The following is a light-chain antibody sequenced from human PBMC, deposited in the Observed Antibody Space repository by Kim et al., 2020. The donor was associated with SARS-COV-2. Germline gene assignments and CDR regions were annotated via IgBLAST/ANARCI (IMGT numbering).Light chain of an antibody. CDR3: NSRESSANHWM. J-gene: IGLJ3*02. V-gene: IGLV3-19*01. CDR2: GKN. Sequence: ALGQTVRIPCQGDSLRSYYASWYQQKPGQAPVLVFYGKNNRPSGIPDRFSGSYSGNTASLTITAAQAEDEADYYCNSRESSANHWMFGGGTQLTVL. CDR1: SLRSYY.